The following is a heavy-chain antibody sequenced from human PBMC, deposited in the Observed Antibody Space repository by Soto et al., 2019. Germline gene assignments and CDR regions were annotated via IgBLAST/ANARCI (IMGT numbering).Heavy chain of an antibody. J-gene: IGHJ5*02. Sequence: ASVKVSCKVSRYTLTELSMHWLRQAAGKGLEWMGGFDPEDGETIYAQKFQGRVTMTEDTSTDTAYMELSSLRSEDTAVYYCATARITMVRGVIIRSDWFDPWGQGTLVTVSS. CDR2: FDPEDGET. V-gene: IGHV1-24*01. CDR1: RYTLTELS. D-gene: IGHD3-10*01. CDR3: ATARITMVRGVIIRSDWFDP.